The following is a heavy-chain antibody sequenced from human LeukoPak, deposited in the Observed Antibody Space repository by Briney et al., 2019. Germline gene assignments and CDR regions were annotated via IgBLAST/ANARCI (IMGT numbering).Heavy chain of an antibody. D-gene: IGHD6-13*01. CDR3: ARDSGGVGYSSSWYRIGYYYYYMDV. J-gene: IGHJ6*03. CDR1: GYTFTSYG. CDR2: ISGYNGNT. Sequence: ASVKVSCKASGYTFTSYGISWVRQARGQGLEWMGWISGYNGNTNNAQKFQGRVTMTTDTSTSTAYMEMRSLRSDDTAVYYCARDSGGVGYSSSWYRIGYYYYYMDVWGKGTTVTISS. V-gene: IGHV1-18*01.